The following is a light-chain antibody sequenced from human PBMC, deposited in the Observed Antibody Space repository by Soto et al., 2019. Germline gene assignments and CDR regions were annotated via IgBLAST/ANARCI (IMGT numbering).Light chain of an antibody. V-gene: IGKV1-39*01. J-gene: IGKJ1*01. Sequence: KSQSPSSLSASVGDRVTITCRASQSVRSHLNWFQQKPGKAPDLLIYGASTLQFGVPSRFSGSGSGTDFILTISNLQPEDFAIYYCQQSFRTPRTFGQGTKVDIK. CDR1: QSVRSH. CDR2: GAS. CDR3: QQSFRTPRT.